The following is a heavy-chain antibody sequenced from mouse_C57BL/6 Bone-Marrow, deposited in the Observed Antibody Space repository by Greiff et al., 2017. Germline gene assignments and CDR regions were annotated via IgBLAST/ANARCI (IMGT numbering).Heavy chain of an antibody. CDR2: ISYDGSN. J-gene: IGHJ1*03. V-gene: IGHV3-6*01. CDR3: ARDYGQRYFDV. Sequence: EVQRVESGPGLVKPSQSLSLTCSVTGYSITSGYYWNWIRQFPGNKLEWMGYISYDGSNNYNPSLKNRISITRDTSKNQFFLKLNSVTTEDTATYYCARDYGQRYFDVWGTGTTVTVSS. CDR1: GYSITSGYY. D-gene: IGHD1-2*01.